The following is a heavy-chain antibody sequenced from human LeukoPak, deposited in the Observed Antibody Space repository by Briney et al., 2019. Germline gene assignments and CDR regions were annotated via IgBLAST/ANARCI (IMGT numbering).Heavy chain of an antibody. J-gene: IGHJ4*02. V-gene: IGHV3-11*01. CDR2: IGKTGTSK. CDR1: GFTFGDYY. Sequence: GGSLRLSCAASGFTFGDYYMSWVRQAPGRGPEWLSYIGKTGTSKYYADSVKGRFTIPRDNAKNSLYLHMDSLRVEDTAVYYCARDRSVWFAEFLYWGQGTLVTVSS. D-gene: IGHD6-19*01. CDR3: ARDRSVWFAEFLY.